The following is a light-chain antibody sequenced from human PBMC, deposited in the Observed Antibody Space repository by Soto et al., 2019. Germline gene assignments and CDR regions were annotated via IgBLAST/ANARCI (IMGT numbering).Light chain of an antibody. CDR2: DVS. J-gene: IGLJ2*01. Sequence: QSALTQPASVSGSPGQSITISCTGTSSDVGGQNAVSWYQQHPGKAPKFIIYDVSKRPSGVSSRFSGSKSGNTXXXTISGLQAEDEADYYCCSYAGSSTVVFGG. V-gene: IGLV2-23*02. CDR1: SSDVGGQNA. CDR3: CSYAGSSTVV.